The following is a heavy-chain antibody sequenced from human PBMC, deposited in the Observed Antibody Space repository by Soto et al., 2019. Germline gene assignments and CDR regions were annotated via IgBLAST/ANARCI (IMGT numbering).Heavy chain of an antibody. V-gene: IGHV3-33*01. CDR3: ARVGITGTTFRGFDY. J-gene: IGHJ4*02. CDR2: IWFDGSNK. CDR1: GFTFSIYG. D-gene: IGHD1-20*01. Sequence: QVQLVESGGGVVQPGRSLRLSCAASGFTFSIYGMHWVRQAPGKGLEWVALIWFDGSNKYYADSVKGRFTISRDNSKNTLYLQMNSLRAEDTAVYYGARVGITGTTFRGFDYGGQGTLVTVSS.